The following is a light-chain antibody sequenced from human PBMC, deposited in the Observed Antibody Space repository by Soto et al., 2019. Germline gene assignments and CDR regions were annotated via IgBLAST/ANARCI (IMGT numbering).Light chain of an antibody. CDR2: LNSGGSH. CDR1: SGHSSYA. CDR3: QTWVTGIQV. V-gene: IGLV4-69*01. J-gene: IGLJ7*01. Sequence: QLVLTQSPSASASLGASVKLTCTLSSGHSSYAIAWHQQRPEKGPRYLMKLNSGGSHSKGDGIPDRFSGSSSGAERYLTISSLQSEDEADYYCQTWVTGIQVFGGGTQLTVL.